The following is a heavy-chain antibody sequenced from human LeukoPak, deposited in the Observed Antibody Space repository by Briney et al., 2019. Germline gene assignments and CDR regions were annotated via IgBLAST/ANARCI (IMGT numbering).Heavy chain of an antibody. CDR2: ISGSGGST. CDR3: VTFDGGPPSLDY. J-gene: IGHJ4*02. CDR1: GFTFSSYA. Sequence: GGSLRLSCAASGFTFSSYAMSWVRQAPGKGLEWVSAISGSGGSTYYADSVKGRFTISRDNSKNTLYLQMNSLRAEDTAVYYCVTFDGGPPSLDYWGQGTLVTVSS. V-gene: IGHV3-23*01. D-gene: IGHD2-15*01.